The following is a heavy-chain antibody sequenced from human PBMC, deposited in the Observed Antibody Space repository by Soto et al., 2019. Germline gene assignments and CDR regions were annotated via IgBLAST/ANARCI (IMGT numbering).Heavy chain of an antibody. J-gene: IGHJ6*02. Sequence: EVQLVESGGGLVQPGGSLRLSCAASGFGVSNNYMSWVRQAPGKGLEWVSAINSGGNTYYADSVKGRFTISRDNSRNLVXXQMNSVGAEDTAVDYCARGGDSYGYGEYYYYGMDVWGQGTTVTVSS. CDR1: GFGVSNNY. CDR3: ARGGDSYGYGEYYYYGMDV. D-gene: IGHD5-18*01. CDR2: INSGGNT. V-gene: IGHV3-66*01.